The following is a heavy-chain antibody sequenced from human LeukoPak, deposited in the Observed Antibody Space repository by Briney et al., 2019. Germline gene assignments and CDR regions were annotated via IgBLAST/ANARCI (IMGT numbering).Heavy chain of an antibody. D-gene: IGHD5-18*01. CDR3: ARAGGYSYFLFDY. V-gene: IGHV1-69*04. CDR1: GGTFSSYA. J-gene: IGHJ4*02. CDR2: IIPILGIA. Sequence: SVKVSCKASGGTFSSYAIIWVRQAPGQGLEWMGRIIPILGIANYAQKFQGRVTITADKSTSTAYMELSSLRSEDTAVYYCARAGGYSYFLFDYWGQGTLVTVSS.